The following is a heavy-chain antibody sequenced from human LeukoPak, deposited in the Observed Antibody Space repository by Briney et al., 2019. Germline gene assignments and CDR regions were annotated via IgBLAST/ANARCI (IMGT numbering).Heavy chain of an antibody. CDR3: ASQYCSGGSCSPLFDY. D-gene: IGHD2-15*01. J-gene: IGHJ4*02. CDR2: IYYTGST. Sequence: SETLSLTCTVSGGSISSYYWSWIRQPPGKGLEWIGYIYYTGSTNYNPSLKSRVTISVDTSKNQFSLRLSTVTAADTAVYYCASQYCSGGSCSPLFDYWGQGTLVTVSS. V-gene: IGHV4-59*01. CDR1: GGSISSYY.